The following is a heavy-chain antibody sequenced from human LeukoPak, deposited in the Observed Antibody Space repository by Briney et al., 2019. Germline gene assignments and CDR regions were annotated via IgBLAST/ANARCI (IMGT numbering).Heavy chain of an antibody. V-gene: IGHV5-10-1*01. J-gene: IGHJ4*02. CDR3: ARTSNNWYLDY. CDR2: IDPSDSYT. D-gene: IGHD6-13*01. Sequence: ESLKISCEASGYSFTNSWISWVRQMPGKGLEWMGTIDPSDSYTNYSPSFQGHVTISADKSISTAYLQWSSLKASDTAMYYCARTSNNWYLDYWGQGALVTVSS. CDR1: GYSFTNSW.